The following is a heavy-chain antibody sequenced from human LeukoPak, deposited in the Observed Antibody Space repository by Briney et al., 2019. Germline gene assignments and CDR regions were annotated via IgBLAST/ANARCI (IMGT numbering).Heavy chain of an antibody. CDR2: IYTSGST. Sequence: PSQTLSLTCTVSGGSISSGSYYWSWIRQPAGKGLEWIGRIYTSGSTNYNPSLKSRVTISVDTSKNQFSLKLSSVTAADTAVYYCARDVSYYYDSSGYRAGALFDYWGQGTLVTVSS. CDR1: GGSISSGSYY. CDR3: ARDVSYYYDSSGYRAGALFDY. V-gene: IGHV4-61*02. J-gene: IGHJ4*02. D-gene: IGHD3-22*01.